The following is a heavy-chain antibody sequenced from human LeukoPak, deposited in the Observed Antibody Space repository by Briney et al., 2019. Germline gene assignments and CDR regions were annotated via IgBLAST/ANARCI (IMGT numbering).Heavy chain of an antibody. D-gene: IGHD1-26*01. V-gene: IGHV4-39*07. CDR1: DDSISSNRYF. CDR2: INYNWRT. J-gene: IGHJ4*02. CDR3: ARDIDDVGALLDF. Sequence: ASETLSLTCTISDDSISSNRYFWAWIRQPPGGGLEWIASINYNWRTYYNPSLKSRLTISIDTAKRQFSLKLTSVTAADTALYYCARDIDDVGALLDFWGQGTLVTVSS.